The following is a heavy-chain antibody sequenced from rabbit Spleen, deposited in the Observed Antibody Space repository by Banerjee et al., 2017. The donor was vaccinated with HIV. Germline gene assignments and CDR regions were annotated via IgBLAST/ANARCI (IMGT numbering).Heavy chain of an antibody. D-gene: IGHD8-1*01. CDR1: GFSFSSSDY. CDR3: ARDTGSSFSSYGMDL. V-gene: IGHV1S40*01. CDR2: IAGGSSGFT. Sequence: QSLEESGGDLVTPGASLTLTCTASGFSFSSSDYMCWVRQAPGKGLEWISCIAGGSSGFTYSATWAKGRFTISKTSSTTVTLQMTSLTVADTATYFCARDTGSSFSSYGMDLWGQGTLVTVS. J-gene: IGHJ6*01.